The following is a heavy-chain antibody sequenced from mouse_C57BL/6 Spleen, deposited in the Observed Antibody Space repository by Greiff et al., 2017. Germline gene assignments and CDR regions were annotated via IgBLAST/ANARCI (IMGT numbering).Heavy chain of an antibody. J-gene: IGHJ2*01. CDR2: IDPSDSYT. CDR3: ARSPVYLYYFDD. D-gene: IGHD1-1*01. V-gene: IGHV1-69*01. Sequence: QVQLQQPGAELVMPGASVKLSCKASGYTFTSYWMHWVKQRPGQGLEWIGEIDPSDSYTNYNQKFKGKSTLTVDKSSSTAYMQLSSLTSEDSAVYYCARSPVYLYYFDDWGKGTTLTVSS. CDR1: GYTFTSYW.